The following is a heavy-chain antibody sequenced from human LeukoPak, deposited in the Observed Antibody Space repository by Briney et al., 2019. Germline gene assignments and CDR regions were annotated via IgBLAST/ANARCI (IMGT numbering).Heavy chain of an antibody. CDR2: ISWDGGTT. J-gene: IGHJ4*02. D-gene: IGHD3-16*01. Sequence: GGSLRLSCAASGFTFDDYAMNWVRQAPGKGVAWVALISWDGGTTYYADSVRGRFTISRDNQIHSLYLPMNGLTAEGTALYFCAKGGELWSQLGGFDYWGQGSLVTVSS. CDR1: GFTFDDYA. V-gene: IGHV3-43D*03. CDR3: AKGGELWSQLGGFDY.